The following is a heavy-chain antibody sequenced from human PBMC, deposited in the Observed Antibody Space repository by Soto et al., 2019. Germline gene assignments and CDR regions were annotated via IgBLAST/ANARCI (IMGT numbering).Heavy chain of an antibody. CDR1: GGTFSSYA. CDR3: ARGFYCSSTSCYAFDI. D-gene: IGHD2-2*01. Sequence: QLQLVQSGAEVKKPGSSVKVSCKASGGTFSSYAISWVRQAPGQGLEWMGGIIPIFGTANYAQKFQGRVTMTADESTSTAYMELSSLRSEDTAVYYCARGFYCSSTSCYAFDIWGQGTMVTVSS. CDR2: IIPIFGTA. V-gene: IGHV1-69*01. J-gene: IGHJ3*02.